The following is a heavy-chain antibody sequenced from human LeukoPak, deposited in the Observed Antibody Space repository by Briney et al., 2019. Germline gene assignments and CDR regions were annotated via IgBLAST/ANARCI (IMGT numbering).Heavy chain of an antibody. Sequence: PVKVSCKASRGTFSSYAISWVRQAPGQRLEWMGRIITMIGIAKYGQKFQGRVTFTADKSTSTAYMDLSSLRSEDTAVYYCAREALGYCSGGTCPSWYFDLWGRGTLVTVSS. CDR3: AREALGYCSGGTCPSWYFDL. J-gene: IGHJ2*01. D-gene: IGHD2-15*01. V-gene: IGHV1-69*04. CDR1: RGTFSSYA. CDR2: IITMIGIA.